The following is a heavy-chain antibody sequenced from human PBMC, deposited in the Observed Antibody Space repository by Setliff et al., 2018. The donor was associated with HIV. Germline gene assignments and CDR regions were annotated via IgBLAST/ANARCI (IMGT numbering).Heavy chain of an antibody. Sequence: PSETLSLTCTVSGGSISGHYWSWIRQPPGKGLEWIAYIFYTGSTNYNPSLKSRVTISVDTSKNQCFLKLSSVTAADTAVYYCVRGYCGSTTCYDDYYYMDVWGKGSTVTVSS. CDR3: VRGYCGSTTCYDDYYYMDV. CDR1: GGSISGHY. J-gene: IGHJ6*03. V-gene: IGHV4-59*11. D-gene: IGHD2-2*01. CDR2: IFYTGST.